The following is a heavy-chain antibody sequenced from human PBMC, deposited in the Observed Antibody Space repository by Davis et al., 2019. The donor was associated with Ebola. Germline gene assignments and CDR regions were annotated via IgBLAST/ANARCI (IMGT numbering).Heavy chain of an antibody. D-gene: IGHD3-10*01. CDR1: GYTFTSYY. J-gene: IGHJ4*02. Sequence: ASVKVSCKASGYTFTSYYMHWVRQAPGQGLEWMGIINPSGGSTSYAQKFQGRVTMTRDTSTSTVYMELSSLRSEDTAVYYCASYDMVRGAFDYWGQGTLVTVSS. CDR3: ASYDMVRGAFDY. CDR2: INPSGGST. V-gene: IGHV1-46*01.